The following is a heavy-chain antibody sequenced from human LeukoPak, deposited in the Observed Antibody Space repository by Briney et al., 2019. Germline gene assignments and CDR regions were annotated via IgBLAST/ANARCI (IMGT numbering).Heavy chain of an antibody. CDR1: GFTFSSYA. D-gene: IGHD4-11*01. CDR2: ISGTGLTT. J-gene: IGHJ6*03. Sequence: PGGSLRLSCAASGFTFSSYAMSWVRQAPGKGLEWVSAISGTGLTTDYADSVKGHFTISRDNSKNTLYLQMNSLRAEDPAVYYCAKAGYSDYPYYYYYMDVWGNGTTVTVSS. V-gene: IGHV3-23*01. CDR3: AKAGYSDYPYYYYYMDV.